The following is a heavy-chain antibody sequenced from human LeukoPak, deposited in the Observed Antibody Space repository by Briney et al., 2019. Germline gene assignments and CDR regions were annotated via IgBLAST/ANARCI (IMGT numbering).Heavy chain of an antibody. Sequence: ASVKVSCKASGYTFTGYYMHWVRQAPGQGLEWMGWINPNSGGTNYAQKFQGRVTMTRDTSISTAYMELSRLRSDDTAVYYCARDLWDIVVVPAVGDAFDIWGQGTMVTVSS. J-gene: IGHJ3*02. D-gene: IGHD2-2*01. CDR2: INPNSGGT. V-gene: IGHV1-2*02. CDR1: GYTFTGYY. CDR3: ARDLWDIVVVPAVGDAFDI.